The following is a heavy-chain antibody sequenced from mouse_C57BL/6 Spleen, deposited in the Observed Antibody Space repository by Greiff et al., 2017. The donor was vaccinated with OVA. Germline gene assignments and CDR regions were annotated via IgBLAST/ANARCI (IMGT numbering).Heavy chain of an antibody. CDR2: IHPNSGST. V-gene: IGHV1-64*01. J-gene: IGHJ3*01. Sequence: VQLQQPGAELVKPGASVKLSCKASGYTFTSYWMHWVKQRPGQGLEWIGMIHPNSGSTNYNEKFKSKATLTVDKSSSTAYMQLSSLTSEDSAVYYCAREGDYDGYYAFAYWGQGTLVTVSA. CDR3: AREGDYDGYYAFAY. CDR1: GYTFTSYW. D-gene: IGHD2-3*01.